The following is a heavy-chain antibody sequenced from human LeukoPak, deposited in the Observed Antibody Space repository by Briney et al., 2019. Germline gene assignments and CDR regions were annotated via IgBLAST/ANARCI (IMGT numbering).Heavy chain of an antibody. J-gene: IGHJ4*02. Sequence: SETLSLTCTVSGGSISSSSYYWGWIRQPPGKGLEWIGSIYYSGSTYYNPSLKSRVTISVDTSKNQFSLKLSSVTAADTAVYYCARVRYKYLNCSSTSCSQWGQGTLVTVSS. CDR3: ARVRYKYLNCSSTSCSQ. CDR1: GGSISSSSYY. V-gene: IGHV4-39*07. D-gene: IGHD2-2*01. CDR2: IYYSGST.